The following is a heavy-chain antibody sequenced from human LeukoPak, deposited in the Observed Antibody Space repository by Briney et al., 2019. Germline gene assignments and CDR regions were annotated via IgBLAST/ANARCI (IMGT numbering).Heavy chain of an antibody. CDR3: ARVGPYYYDSSGCYFDY. CDR1: GYTFTSYG. V-gene: IGHV1-18*01. D-gene: IGHD3-22*01. J-gene: IGHJ4*02. Sequence: ASVKVSCKASGYTFTSYGISWVRQAPGQGLEWMGWISAYNGNTNYAQKLQGRVNMTTDTSTSTAYMELRSLRSDDTAVYYCARVGPYYYDSSGCYFDYWGQGTLVTVSS. CDR2: ISAYNGNT.